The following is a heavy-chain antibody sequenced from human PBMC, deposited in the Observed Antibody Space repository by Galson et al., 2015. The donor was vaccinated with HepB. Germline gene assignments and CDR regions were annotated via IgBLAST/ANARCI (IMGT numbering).Heavy chain of an antibody. CDR2: ISGGGVST. D-gene: IGHD6-19*01. Sequence: SLRLSCAASGLTFSSYAMNWVRQAPGKGLEWVSAISGGGVSTYYADSVKGRFTVSRDNSKDTLYLQMNSLRAEDTAVYYCAKGDGQWLVPDDYWGQGTLVTVSS. CDR1: GLTFSSYA. J-gene: IGHJ4*02. CDR3: AKGDGQWLVPDDY. V-gene: IGHV3-23*01.